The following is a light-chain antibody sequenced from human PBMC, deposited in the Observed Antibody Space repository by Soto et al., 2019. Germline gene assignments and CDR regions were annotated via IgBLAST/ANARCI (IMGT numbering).Light chain of an antibody. CDR1: PSVGSS. Sequence: EIVLTQSPATLSLSPGERATLSCWVSPSVGSSLAWYQQKPCQAPRLLIYDASNRATGIPARFSGSGSGTDFTLTISCLKPEGFAVYYGHHRSSLFTFGGGTKVEIK. CDR2: DAS. CDR3: HHRSSLFT. J-gene: IGKJ4*01. V-gene: IGKV3-11*01.